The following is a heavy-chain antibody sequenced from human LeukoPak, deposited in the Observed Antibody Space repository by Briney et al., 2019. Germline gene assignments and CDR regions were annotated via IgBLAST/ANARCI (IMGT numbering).Heavy chain of an antibody. CDR2: IRYDGSNK. J-gene: IGHJ6*03. CDR3: AKTVSIPRRDGLDYYYYMDV. V-gene: IGHV3-30*02. D-gene: IGHD1-14*01. CDR1: GFTFSSYG. Sequence: GGSLRLSCAASGFTFSSYGMHWVRQAPGKGLEWVAFIRYDGSNKYYADSVKGRFTISRDNSKNTLYLQMNSLRAEDTAVYYCAKTVSIPRRDGLDYYYYMDVWGKGTTVTVSS.